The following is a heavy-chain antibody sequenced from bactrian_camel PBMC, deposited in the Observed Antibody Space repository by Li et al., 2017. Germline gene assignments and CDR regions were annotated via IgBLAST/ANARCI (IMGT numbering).Heavy chain of an antibody. CDR3: ANTVAGSPYY. D-gene: IGHD6*01. CDR2: VTSGGGSE. V-gene: IGHV3S40*01. J-gene: IGHJ4*01. Sequence: DVQLVESGGRLGAAWGVSETLLCSLWTHIQLLRHVLGPPAPGKGLEWVSRVTSGGGSETYADSVKGRFTISRDNAKNMVYLHLNSLKTEDMAMYYCANTVAGSPYYWGQGTQVTVS. CDR1: THIQLLR.